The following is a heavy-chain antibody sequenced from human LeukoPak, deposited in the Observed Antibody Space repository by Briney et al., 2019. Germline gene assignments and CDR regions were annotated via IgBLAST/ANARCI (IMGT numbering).Heavy chain of an antibody. CDR2: IYYSGST. V-gene: IGHV4-59*08. D-gene: IGHD6-19*01. Sequence: PSETLSLTCTVSGGSISSYYWSWIRQPPGKGLEWIGYIYYSGSTNYNPSLKSRVTISVDTSKNQFSLKLSSVTAADTAVHYCARQEMYSSGWYAPFDPWGQGTLVTVSS. CDR3: ARQEMYSSGWYAPFDP. J-gene: IGHJ5*02. CDR1: GGSISSYY.